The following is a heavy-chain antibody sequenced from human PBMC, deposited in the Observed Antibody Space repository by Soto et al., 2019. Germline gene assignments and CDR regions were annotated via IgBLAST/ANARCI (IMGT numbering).Heavy chain of an antibody. CDR1: GASFTSNDW. CDR2: IYRTGST. D-gene: IGHD1-7*01. Sequence: QVQLQESGPGLVKPSGTLSLTCAVSGASFTSNDWWTWVRQPPGRGLEWIGEIYRTGSTNYNPSLKSRVTISLDKSENKFSLKVTSLTAADTAVYYCASRDPGTSVDYWGQGTLVTVSS. J-gene: IGHJ4*02. V-gene: IGHV4-4*02. CDR3: ASRDPGTSVDY.